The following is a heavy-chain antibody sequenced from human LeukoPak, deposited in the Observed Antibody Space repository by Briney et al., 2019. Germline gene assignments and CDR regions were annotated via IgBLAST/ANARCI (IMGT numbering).Heavy chain of an antibody. CDR3: ASSSSWYRSSGRYFDS. D-gene: IGHD6-13*01. J-gene: IGHJ4*02. Sequence: SETLSLTCTVSGGSIGSYWWSWIRQPPGKGLEWIGYMYYSGSTNYNPSLKSRVTMSVDTSNNQFSLKLSSVTAADTAVYYCASSSSWYRSSGRYFDSWGQGTLVTVSS. CDR1: GGSIGSYW. V-gene: IGHV4-59*01. CDR2: MYYSGST.